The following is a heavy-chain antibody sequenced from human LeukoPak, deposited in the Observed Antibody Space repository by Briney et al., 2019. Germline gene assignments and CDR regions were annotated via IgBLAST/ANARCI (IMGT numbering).Heavy chain of an antibody. CDR1: GGCIRSYY. CDR2: ILYSGST. CDR3: ARQLYGDFVFDY. D-gene: IGHD4-17*01. V-gene: IGHV4-59*08. Sequence: PSETLSLTCTVSGGCIRSYYRSWIRQPPGKGLEWIGYILYSGSTKYNPSLKSQVTISLDTSKNQFSLKLSSVTAADTAVYYCARQLYGDFVFDYWGQGTLVTVSS. J-gene: IGHJ4*02.